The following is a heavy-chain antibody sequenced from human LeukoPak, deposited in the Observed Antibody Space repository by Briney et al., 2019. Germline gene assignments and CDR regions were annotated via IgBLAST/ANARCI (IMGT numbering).Heavy chain of an antibody. Sequence: AGGSLRLSCAASGFTFSSYWMSWVRQAPGKGLEWVANIKQDGSEKYYVDSVKGRFTISRDNAKNSLYLQMNSLRAEDTAVYYCARDFNYYDSTEADYWGQGTLVTVSS. D-gene: IGHD3-22*01. J-gene: IGHJ4*02. CDR2: IKQDGSEK. CDR1: GFTFSSYW. V-gene: IGHV3-7*01. CDR3: ARDFNYYDSTEADY.